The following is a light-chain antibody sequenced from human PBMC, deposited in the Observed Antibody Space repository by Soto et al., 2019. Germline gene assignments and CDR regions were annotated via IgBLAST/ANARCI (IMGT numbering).Light chain of an antibody. CDR1: SSSIGSNY. J-gene: IGLJ2*01. CDR2: RNN. CDR3: AAWDDSLSGVV. V-gene: IGLV1-47*01. Sequence: QPVLTQPPSASGTPGQRATISCSGSSSSIGSNYVYWYQQLPGTAPKLLIYRNNQRPSGVPDRFSGAKSGTSASLAISGLRSEDEADYYCAAWDDSLSGVVFGGGTKLTVL.